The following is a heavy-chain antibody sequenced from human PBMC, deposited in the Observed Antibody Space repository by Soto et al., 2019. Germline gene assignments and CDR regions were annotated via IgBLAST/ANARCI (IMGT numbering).Heavy chain of an antibody. CDR3: AADQGDAFDI. CDR1: GGSINSGGYY. CDR2: ISYTGST. J-gene: IGHJ3*02. V-gene: IGHV4-31*03. Sequence: SETLSLTCTVSGGSINSGGYYWSWIRQHPGEGLQWIGYISYTGSTYYNPSLKSRVTISVDTSKSQFSLRLSSVTAADTAVYYCAADQGDAFDIWGQGTMVTVSS.